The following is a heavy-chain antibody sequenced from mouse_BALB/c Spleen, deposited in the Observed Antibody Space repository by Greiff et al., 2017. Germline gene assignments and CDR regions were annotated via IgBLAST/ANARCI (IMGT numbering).Heavy chain of an antibody. Sequence: EVKLVESGPGLVKPSQSLSLTCSVTGYSITSGYYWNWIRQFPGNKLEWMGYISYDGSNNYNPSLKNRISITRDTSKNQFFLKLNSVTTEDTATYYCASYGYDSYYAMDYWGQGTSVTVSS. CDR2: ISYDGSN. V-gene: IGHV3-6*02. J-gene: IGHJ4*01. CDR1: GYSITSGYY. D-gene: IGHD2-2*01. CDR3: ASYGYDSYYAMDY.